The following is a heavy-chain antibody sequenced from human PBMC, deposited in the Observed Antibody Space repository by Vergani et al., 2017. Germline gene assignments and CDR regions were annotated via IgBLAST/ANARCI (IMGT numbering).Heavy chain of an antibody. D-gene: IGHD2-15*01. J-gene: IGHJ6*02. CDR1: GFTFSSYS. V-gene: IGHV3-48*04. CDR2: ISSSSSTI. Sequence: EVQLVESGGGLVQPGGSLRLSCAASGFTFSSYSMNWVRQAPGKGLEWVSYISSSSSTIYYADSVKGRCTISRDNAKNSLYLQMNSLRAEDTAVYYCARVTXCDCSGGSCYSYYYGMDVWGQGTTVTVSS. CDR3: ARVTXCDCSGGSCYSYYYGMDV.